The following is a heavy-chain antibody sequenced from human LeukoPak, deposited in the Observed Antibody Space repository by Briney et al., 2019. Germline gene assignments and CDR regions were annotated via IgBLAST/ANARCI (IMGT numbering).Heavy chain of an antibody. V-gene: IGHV4-59*01. D-gene: IGHD2-15*01. CDR3: ATGEGCSGGSCDSAFGY. CDR2: IYYSGST. CDR1: GDSISSYY. Sequence: SETLTLTCTVSGDSISSYYWSWIRQAPGKGLEWIGYIYYSGSTNYNPSLKSRVTISVDTSKNQFSLTLSSVTAADTAVYYCATGEGCSGGSCDSAFGYWGQGTLVTVSS. J-gene: IGHJ4*02.